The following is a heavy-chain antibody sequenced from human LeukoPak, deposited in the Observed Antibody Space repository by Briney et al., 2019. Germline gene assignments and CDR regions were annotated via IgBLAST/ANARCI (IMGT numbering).Heavy chain of an antibody. V-gene: IGHV4-34*01. CDR3: ARGFGRRITIFGVAHFDY. J-gene: IGHJ4*02. D-gene: IGHD3-3*01. Sequence: SETLSLTCAVYGGSFSGYYWSWIRQPPGKGLEWIGEINHSGSTNYNPSLKSRVTISVDTSENQFSLKLSSVTAADTAVYYCARGFGRRITIFGVAHFDYWGQGTLVTVSS. CDR2: INHSGST. CDR1: GGSFSGYY.